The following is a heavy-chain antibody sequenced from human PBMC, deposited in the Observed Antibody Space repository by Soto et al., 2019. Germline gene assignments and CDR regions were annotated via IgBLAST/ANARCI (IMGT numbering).Heavy chain of an antibody. J-gene: IGHJ4*02. V-gene: IGHV1-2*02. Sequence: ASVKVSCKTSGYTFSAYYMHWVRQAPGQGLEWMGWINPKSGGTLYAQKFQGRVTMTRDTSISTAYMELSRLRSDDTAVYYCARGGTFAYDTSGYSVYWGQGTLVTVS. CDR2: INPKSGGT. CDR1: GYTFSAYY. CDR3: ARGGTFAYDTSGYSVY. D-gene: IGHD3-22*01.